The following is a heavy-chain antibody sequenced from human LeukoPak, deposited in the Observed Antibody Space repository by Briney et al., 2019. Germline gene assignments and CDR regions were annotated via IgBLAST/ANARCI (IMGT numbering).Heavy chain of an antibody. CDR3: ARDSNGPAF. J-gene: IGHJ4*02. CDR1: GFTVSNSY. CDR2: IYSDGGT. D-gene: IGHD6-19*01. V-gene: IGHV3-53*01. Sequence: PGGPLRLSCVASGFTVSNSYMSWVRQAPGKGLEWVSVIYSDGGTFYSDSVKGRFTISRDYSKSTLYLQMNSLRADDTAVYYCARDSNGPAFWGQETLVTVSS.